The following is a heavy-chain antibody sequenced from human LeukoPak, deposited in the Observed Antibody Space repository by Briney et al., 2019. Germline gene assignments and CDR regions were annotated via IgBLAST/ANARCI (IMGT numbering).Heavy chain of an antibody. D-gene: IGHD2-2*01. CDR3: ARSPTSWYFDY. CDR2: ISSSGTNI. J-gene: IGHJ4*02. CDR1: GFTFSDYY. Sequence: GGSLRLSCAASGFTFSDYYMSWIRQAPGKGLEWVSYISSSGTNIYYADSVKGRFTISRDNAKNSLYLQMNSLRPEDTSVYYCARSPTSWYFDYWGQGTLVTVSS. V-gene: IGHV3-11*04.